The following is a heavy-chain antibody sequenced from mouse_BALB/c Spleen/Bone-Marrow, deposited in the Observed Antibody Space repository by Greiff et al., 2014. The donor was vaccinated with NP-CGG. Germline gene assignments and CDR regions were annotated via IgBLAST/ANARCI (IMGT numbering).Heavy chain of an antibody. CDR1: GYKFTDYE. CDR2: IDPETGGT. D-gene: IGHD2-2*01. CDR3: TREGIYFGYDVPMDY. V-gene: IGHV1-15*01. J-gene: IGHJ4*01. Sequence: VKLQESGAELVRPGASVTLSCKASGYKFTDYEMHWVKQTPVHGLEWIGSIDPETGGTAYNQNFKGKATPTADRSSTTAYMELRSLTSEDSAVYYCTREGIYFGYDVPMDYWGQGTSVTVSS.